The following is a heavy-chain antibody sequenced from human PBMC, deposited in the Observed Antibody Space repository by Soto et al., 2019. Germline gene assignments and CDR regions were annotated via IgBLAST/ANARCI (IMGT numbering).Heavy chain of an antibody. CDR3: ASGATTFRGDFVDY. Sequence: TLARTCTVSGGSVNSGGYYCTWIRQHPGKVLEWIGYIYYSGTAYYKPSLKRRVSISLDTSKNQFSLKLSSVTAADTAVHYCASGATTFRGDFVDYWGQGIMVTVSS. J-gene: IGHJ4*02. D-gene: IGHD1-26*01. CDR2: IYYSGTA. V-gene: IGHV4-31*03. CDR1: GGSVNSGGYY.